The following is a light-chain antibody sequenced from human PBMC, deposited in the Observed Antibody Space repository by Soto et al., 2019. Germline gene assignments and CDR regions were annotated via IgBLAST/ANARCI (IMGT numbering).Light chain of an antibody. CDR2: EGT. CDR1: SSDFGNYNL. V-gene: IGLV2-23*01. Sequence: QPVLTQPASVSGSPGQSITISCTGTSSDFGNYNLVSWFQQHPGKAPKLIIYEGTKRPSGIPARFSGSESENTASLTISGLQAEDESDYYCCSYAGSSTLVFGGGTKLTVL. CDR3: CSYAGSSTLV. J-gene: IGLJ2*01.